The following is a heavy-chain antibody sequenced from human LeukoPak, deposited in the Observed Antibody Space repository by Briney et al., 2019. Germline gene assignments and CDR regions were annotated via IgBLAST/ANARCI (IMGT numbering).Heavy chain of an antibody. Sequence: ASVKVSCKASGYTFTGYYMHWVRQAPGQGLEWMGWINPNSGGTNYAQKFQGRVTMARDTSISTAYMELSRLRSDDTAVYYCARESRGHYDILTGYYINDAFDIWGQGTMVTVSS. CDR1: GYTFTGYY. D-gene: IGHD3-9*01. J-gene: IGHJ3*02. V-gene: IGHV1-2*02. CDR3: ARESRGHYDILTGYYINDAFDI. CDR2: INPNSGGT.